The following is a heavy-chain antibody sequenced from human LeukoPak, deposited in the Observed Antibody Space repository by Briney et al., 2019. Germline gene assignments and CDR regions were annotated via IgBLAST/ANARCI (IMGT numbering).Heavy chain of an antibody. Sequence: GGSLRLSCVASAFTFSAYAMHWVRQAPGKGLEWVAVISYDGSNKYYSDSVKGRFTISRDNSKNTLYLQMNSLRAEDTAVYYCASLAVAGTGNFDYWGQGTLVTVSS. D-gene: IGHD6-19*01. J-gene: IGHJ4*02. CDR1: AFTFSAYA. V-gene: IGHV3-30-3*01. CDR3: ASLAVAGTGNFDY. CDR2: ISYDGSNK.